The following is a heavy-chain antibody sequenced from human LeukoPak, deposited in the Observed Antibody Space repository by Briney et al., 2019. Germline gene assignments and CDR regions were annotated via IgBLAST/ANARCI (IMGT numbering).Heavy chain of an antibody. Sequence: ASVKVSCKTSGYTFTSHGISWVRQAPGHGLEWMGWISTYNGNTNYAQNLQGRVIMTTDTSTSTAYMELRSLRSDDTAVYYCARDTYNSGWCSDYWGQGTLVTVSS. CDR2: ISTYNGNT. CDR1: GYTFTSHG. V-gene: IGHV1-18*01. D-gene: IGHD6-19*01. CDR3: ARDTYNSGWCSDY. J-gene: IGHJ4*02.